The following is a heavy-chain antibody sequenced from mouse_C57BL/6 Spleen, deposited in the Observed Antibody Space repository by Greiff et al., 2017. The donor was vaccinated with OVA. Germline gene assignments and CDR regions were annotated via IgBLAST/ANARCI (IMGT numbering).Heavy chain of an antibody. J-gene: IGHJ1*03. CDR1: GYTFTSYW. CDR2: IDPSDSET. D-gene: IGHD4-1*02. V-gene: IGHV1-52*01. Sequence: VQLQQPGAELVRPGSSVKLSCKASGYTFTSYWMHWVKQRPIQGLEWIGNIDPSDSETHYNQKFKDKATLTVDKSSSTAYMQLSSLTSEDSAVYYCARGPTGTRYFDVWGTGTTVTVSS. CDR3: ARGPTGTRYFDV.